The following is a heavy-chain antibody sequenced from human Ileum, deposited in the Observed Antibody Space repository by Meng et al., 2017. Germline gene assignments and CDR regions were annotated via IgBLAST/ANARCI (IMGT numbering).Heavy chain of an antibody. CDR3: ARQVNSDGYPRYFDF. CDR1: GGSITSSSYS. D-gene: IGHD5-24*01. CDR2: IYYSGTT. V-gene: IGHV4-39*01. J-gene: IGHJ4*02. Sequence: QLQLQESGPGLVKPWETLPLTCTVSGGSITSSSYSCGWIRQPPGKGLEWIGYIYYSGTTYYNPSLKSRATISEDTAKNQFSLNLSSVTAADTAVYYCARQVNSDGYPRYFDFWGQGTLVTVSS.